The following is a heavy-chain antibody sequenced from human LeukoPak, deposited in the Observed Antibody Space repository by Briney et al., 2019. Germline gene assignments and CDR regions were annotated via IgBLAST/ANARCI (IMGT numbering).Heavy chain of an antibody. J-gene: IGHJ4*02. CDR2: INQDGSEK. CDR1: GFTFSSYW. Sequence: PGGSLRLSCAASGFTFSSYWMSWVRQAPGKGLEWVANINQDGSEKYYADSVKGRFTISRDNAKNSLYLQMNSLRAEDTAVYSCARDRYYDFWSGWDYFDYWGQGTLVTVSS. D-gene: IGHD3-3*01. V-gene: IGHV3-7*01. CDR3: ARDRYYDFWSGWDYFDY.